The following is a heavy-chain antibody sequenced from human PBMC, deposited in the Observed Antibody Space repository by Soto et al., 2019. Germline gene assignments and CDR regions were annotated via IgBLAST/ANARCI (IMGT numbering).Heavy chain of an antibody. J-gene: IGHJ6*02. D-gene: IGHD3-16*01. Sequence: VQLVESGGGLVQPGRSLRLSCGASGFTFDDYAMHWVRQAPGKGLEWVSGISWNSARIEYADSVKGRFTISRDNAKNSLSLQMNSLRAEDTALYYCAKDILLGETSYYYGMDVWGPGTTVTVSS. V-gene: IGHV3-9*01. CDR2: ISWNSARI. CDR3: AKDILLGETSYYYGMDV. CDR1: GFTFDDYA.